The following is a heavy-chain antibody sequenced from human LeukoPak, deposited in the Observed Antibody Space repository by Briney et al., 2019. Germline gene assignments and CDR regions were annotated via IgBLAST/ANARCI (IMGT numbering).Heavy chain of an antibody. V-gene: IGHV3-43*02. D-gene: IGHD5-24*01. J-gene: IGHJ4*02. Sequence: PGGSLRLPCAASGFMFDDYALHWVRQVPGRGLGWVSLISGDAVSSFYTDSVKGRFTISRDNNNSSLSLQMRRLTTEDTAFYYCVREQFSHTSNYFDNWGQGILVTVSS. CDR2: ISGDAVSS. CDR1: GFMFDDYA. CDR3: VREQFSHTSNYFDN.